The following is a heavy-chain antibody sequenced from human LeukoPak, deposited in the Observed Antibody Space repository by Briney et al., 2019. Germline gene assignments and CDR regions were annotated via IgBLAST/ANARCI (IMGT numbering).Heavy chain of an antibody. J-gene: IGHJ4*02. V-gene: IGHV4-39*07. CDR2: IFYSGST. D-gene: IGHD1-7*01. CDR1: SGSISTSNYY. CDR3: ARNYSPFDY. Sequence: SETLSLTCTVSSGSISTSNYYRGWVRQPPGKALEWIGNIFYSGSTYYSPSLKSRVTISLDTSRNQFSLKLNSVTAADTAVYYCARNYSPFDYWGQGTLVTVSS.